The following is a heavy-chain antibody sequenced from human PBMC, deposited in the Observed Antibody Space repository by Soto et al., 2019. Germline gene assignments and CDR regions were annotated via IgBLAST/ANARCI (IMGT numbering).Heavy chain of an antibody. Sequence: QVQLVQSGAEVKKPGASVKVSCKAPDYTFPSSGISWVRQAPGQGLEWMGWISGDSGDTNYAQRLQDRVTMTIDPSTSTVYMELRSLRYDDTAVYYCARGASPTYCSGGSCTLDDWGQGTLVTVSS. CDR2: ISGDSGDT. J-gene: IGHJ4*02. D-gene: IGHD2-15*01. CDR1: DYTFPSSG. CDR3: ARGASPTYCSGGSCTLDD. V-gene: IGHV1-18*01.